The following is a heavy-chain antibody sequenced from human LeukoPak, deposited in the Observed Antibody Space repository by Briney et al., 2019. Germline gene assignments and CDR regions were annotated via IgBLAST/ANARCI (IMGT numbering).Heavy chain of an antibody. CDR2: IIPIFGTA. CDR1: GGTFSSYA. J-gene: IGHJ4*02. V-gene: IGHV1-69*05. Sequence: SVKVSCKASGGTFSSYAISWVRQAPGQGLEWMGRIIPIFGTANYAQKFQGRVTITTDESTCTAYMELSSLRSEDTAVYYCAREGTTVTTPDYWGQGTLVTVSS. D-gene: IGHD4-17*01. CDR3: AREGTTVTTPDY.